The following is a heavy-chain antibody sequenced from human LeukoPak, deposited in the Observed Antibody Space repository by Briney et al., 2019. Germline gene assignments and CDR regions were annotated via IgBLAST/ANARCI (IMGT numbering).Heavy chain of an antibody. CDR3: VRRYYYGSGSSAYGFGI. J-gene: IGHJ3*02. V-gene: IGHV1-2*02. CDR1: GYTLTGYY. D-gene: IGHD3-10*01. CDR2: INPNSGDT. Sequence: ASVKVSCKASGYTLTGYYMHWVRQSTGQGLECMGWINPNSGDTKYPQKFQGRVTMTRDTSLSTAYMELTRLRSDDTAVYYCVRRYYYGSGSSAYGFGIWGQGTMVTVSS.